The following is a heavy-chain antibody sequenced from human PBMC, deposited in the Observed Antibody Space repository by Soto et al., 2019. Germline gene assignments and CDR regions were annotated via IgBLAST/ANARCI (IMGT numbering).Heavy chain of an antibody. CDR1: GFTFSSYS. D-gene: IGHD3-10*01. Sequence: EVHLVESGGGLVQPGGSLRLSCAASGFTFSSYSMNWVRQAPGKGLEWISYITSSSSTIYYADSVKGRFTISRDNAKNSLYLQMNRLRDEDTAVYYCAREVFFYYGSVPALDWGQGTLVTVSS. CDR3: AREVFFYYGSVPALD. J-gene: IGHJ4*02. V-gene: IGHV3-48*02. CDR2: ITSSSSTI.